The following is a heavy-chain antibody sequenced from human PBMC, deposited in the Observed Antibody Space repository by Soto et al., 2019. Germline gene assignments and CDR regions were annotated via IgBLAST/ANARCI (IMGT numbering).Heavy chain of an antibody. Sequence: PGESLKISCKGSGYMFTGYWIAWVRQMPGKGLEWMGSIYPGDSDTRNSPSFQGQVTISADKSISTAYLQWSSLKASDTAIYYCARLGVGPGARYGMDVWGQGTTVTVSS. CDR3: ARLGVGPGARYGMDV. D-gene: IGHD3-10*01. J-gene: IGHJ6*02. CDR1: GYMFTGYW. CDR2: IYPGDSDT. V-gene: IGHV5-51*01.